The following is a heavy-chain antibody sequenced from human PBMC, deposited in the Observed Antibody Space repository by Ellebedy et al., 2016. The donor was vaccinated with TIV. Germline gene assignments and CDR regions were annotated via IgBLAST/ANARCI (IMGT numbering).Heavy chain of an antibody. D-gene: IGHD1-1*01. CDR1: GFTFSSYT. V-gene: IGHV3-21*04. Sequence: GESLKISCAASGFTFSSYTMNWVRQAPGKGLEWVSSISGTSTYIYNADSVKGRFTISRDNAKNSVYLQMNSLRAEDTAVYYCARDREGTTWTNYFYYSMDVWGQGTTVTVSS. J-gene: IGHJ6*02. CDR2: ISGTSTYI. CDR3: ARDREGTTWTNYFYYSMDV.